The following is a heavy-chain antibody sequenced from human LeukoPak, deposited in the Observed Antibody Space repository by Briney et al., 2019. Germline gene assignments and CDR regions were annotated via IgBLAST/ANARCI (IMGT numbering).Heavy chain of an antibody. D-gene: IGHD3-16*01. Sequence: GGSLRLSCAASGFTFSSYSMNWVRQAPGKGLEWVSSISSSSSYIYYADSVKGRFTISRDNAKNSLYLQMNSLRAEDTAVYYCARDYGTSWGYFDYWGRGTLVTVSS. CDR1: GFTFSSYS. J-gene: IGHJ4*02. CDR2: ISSSSSYI. CDR3: ARDYGTSWGYFDY. V-gene: IGHV3-21*01.